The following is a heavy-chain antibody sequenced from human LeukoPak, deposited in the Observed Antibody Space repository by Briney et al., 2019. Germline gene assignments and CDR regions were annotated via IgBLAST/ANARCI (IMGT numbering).Heavy chain of an antibody. CDR1: GGSISSSSYY. D-gene: IGHD6-19*01. CDR3: ARAVPGKIAVAGTVFDAFDI. V-gene: IGHV4-39*07. CDR2: IYYSGST. Sequence: PSETLSLTCTVSGGSISSSSYYWGWIRQPPGKGLEWIGNIYYSGSTYYNPSLKSRVTISVDTSKNQFSLKLSSVTAADTAVYYCARAVPGKIAVAGTVFDAFDIWGQGTMVTVSS. J-gene: IGHJ3*02.